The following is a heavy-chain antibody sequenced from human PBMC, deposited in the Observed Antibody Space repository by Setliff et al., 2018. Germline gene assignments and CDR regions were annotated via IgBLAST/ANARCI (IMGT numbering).Heavy chain of an antibody. V-gene: IGHV3-49*04. J-gene: IGHJ6*03. CDR1: GFTFGDSA. CDR3: TRHGSFYSDSSGYYYGADSYYYMDV. Sequence: GGSLRLSCTPSGFTFGDSAMTWVRQAPGKGLEWVGFIRSKAYGGTTEYAAYLKGRFTISRDDSKSIAYLQMNSLKTEETAVYYCTRHGSFYSDSSGYYYGADSYYYMDVWGKGTTVTVSS. D-gene: IGHD3-22*01. CDR2: IRSKAYGGTT.